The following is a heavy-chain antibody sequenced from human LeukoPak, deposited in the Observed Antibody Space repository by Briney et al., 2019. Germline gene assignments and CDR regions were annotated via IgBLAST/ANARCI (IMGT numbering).Heavy chain of an antibody. CDR2: INPNSGGT. Sequence: ASVKVSCKASGYTFTGYYMHWVRQAPGQGLEWMGWINPNSGGTNYAQKFQGRVTMTRDTSISTAYMELSRLRSDDTAVYYCARHISLLGGGDYWGQGTLVTVSS. D-gene: IGHD2-15*01. CDR1: GYTFTGYY. CDR3: ARHISLLGGGDY. V-gene: IGHV1-2*02. J-gene: IGHJ4*02.